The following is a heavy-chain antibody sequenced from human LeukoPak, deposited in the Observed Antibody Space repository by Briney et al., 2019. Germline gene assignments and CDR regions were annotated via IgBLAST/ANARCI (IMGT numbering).Heavy chain of an antibody. V-gene: IGHV3-23*01. CDR3: AKDLDIVSSSDFVDY. Sequence: GGSLRPSCAASGFTFSSYAMSWVRQAPGKGLEWVSAISGSGGSTYYADSVKGRFTISRDNSKNTLYLQMNSLRAEDTAVYYCAKDLDIVSSSDFVDYWGQGTLVTVSS. J-gene: IGHJ4*02. CDR2: ISGSGGST. D-gene: IGHD6-6*01. CDR1: GFTFSSYA.